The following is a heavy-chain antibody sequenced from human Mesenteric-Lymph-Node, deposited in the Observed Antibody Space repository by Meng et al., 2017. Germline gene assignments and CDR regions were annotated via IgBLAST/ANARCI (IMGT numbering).Heavy chain of an antibody. J-gene: IGHJ4*02. CDR2: ISSSSSYI. CDR3: ARVRSGDYVWGSYRCPYFDY. V-gene: IGHV3-21*01. Sequence: GGSLRLSCAASGFTFSSYSMNWVRQAPGKGLEWVSSISSSSSYIYYADSVKGRFTISRDNAKNSLYLQMNSLRAEDTAVYYCARVRSGDYVWGSYRCPYFDYWGQGTLVTVSS. D-gene: IGHD3-16*02. CDR1: GFTFSSYS.